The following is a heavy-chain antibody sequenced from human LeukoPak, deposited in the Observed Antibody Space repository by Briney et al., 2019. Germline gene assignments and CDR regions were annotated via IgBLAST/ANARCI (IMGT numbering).Heavy chain of an antibody. V-gene: IGHV4-34*01. D-gene: IGHD3-22*01. J-gene: IGHJ4*02. Sequence: RPSETLSLTCAVYGGSFSGYYWSWIRQPPGKGLEWLGEINHSGSTNYNPSLKSPVTISVDTSKNQFSLKLSSVTAADTAVYYCARMPLIALFDYWGQGTLVTVSS. CDR1: GGSFSGYY. CDR2: INHSGST. CDR3: ARMPLIALFDY.